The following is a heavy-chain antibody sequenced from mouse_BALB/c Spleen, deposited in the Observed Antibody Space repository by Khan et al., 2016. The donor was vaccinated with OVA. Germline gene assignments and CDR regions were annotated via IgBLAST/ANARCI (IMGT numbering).Heavy chain of an antibody. CDR1: GYTFTTYW. J-gene: IGHJ2*02. CDR3: TCWLFTTAYLLDY. V-gene: IGHV1-7*01. CDR2: ISPSTGYA. Sequence: QVQLKQSGAELAKPGASVKMSCKASGYTFTTYWLHWVKQRPGQGLEWIGYISPSTGYAEYNQRFKDRATLTADKSSTTAYMQLTGLTSEDSAVXYSTCWLFTTAYLLDYWGQGTSLTVSS. D-gene: IGHD1-2*01.